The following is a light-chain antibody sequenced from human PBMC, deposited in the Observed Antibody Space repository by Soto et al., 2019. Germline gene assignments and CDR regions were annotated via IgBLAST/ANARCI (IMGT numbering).Light chain of an antibody. CDR3: QQSYSNLWT. CDR2: ASS. CDR1: QSVYSY. V-gene: IGKV1-39*01. J-gene: IGKJ1*01. Sequence: DIQMTQYPSSLSAAVGDTVTITWRANQSVYSYLNWYLQKSGKAPELLLYASSSLQSGVPSRLSGSGSGTDVTLTISSLKTEDFATYYCQQSYSNLWTFGQGTKVDIK.